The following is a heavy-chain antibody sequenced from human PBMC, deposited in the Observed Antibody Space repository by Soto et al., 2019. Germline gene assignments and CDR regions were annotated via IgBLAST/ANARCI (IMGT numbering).Heavy chain of an antibody. CDR3: ARVVAATTSDYYYYGMDV. J-gene: IGHJ6*02. D-gene: IGHD2-15*01. CDR2: INAGNGNT. Sequence: QVQLVQSGAEVKKPGASVKVSCKASGYTFTSYAMHWVRQAPGQRLEWMGWINAGNGNTKYSQKFQGRVTITRDTSASTAYMELSSLRSEDTAVYYCARVVAATTSDYYYYGMDVWGQGTTVTVSS. V-gene: IGHV1-3*01. CDR1: GYTFTSYA.